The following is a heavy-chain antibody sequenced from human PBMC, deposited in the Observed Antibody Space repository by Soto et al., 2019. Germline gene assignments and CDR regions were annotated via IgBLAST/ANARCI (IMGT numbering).Heavy chain of an antibody. CDR2: IIPILGIA. Sequence: QVQLVQSGAEVKKPGSSVKVSCKASGGTFSSYTISWVRQAPGQGLEWMGRIIPILGIANYAQKFQGRVTSTADKTTSTAYMELSSLRSEDTAVYYCASYYGSGSYKAFDIWGQGTMVTVSS. V-gene: IGHV1-69*02. J-gene: IGHJ3*02. CDR3: ASYYGSGSYKAFDI. CDR1: GGTFSSYT. D-gene: IGHD3-10*01.